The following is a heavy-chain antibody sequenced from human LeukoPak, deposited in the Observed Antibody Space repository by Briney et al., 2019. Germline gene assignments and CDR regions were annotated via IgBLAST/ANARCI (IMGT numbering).Heavy chain of an antibody. V-gene: IGHV4-59*01. CDR1: GGSISRYY. CDR2: IYYSGST. J-gene: IGHJ4*02. CDR3: AARDRTTGTWGY. D-gene: IGHD1-1*01. Sequence: PSETLSLTCTVSGGSISRYYWSWIRQPPGKGLEWIGYIYYSGSTNYNPSLKSRVTISVDTSKNQFSLKLSSVTAADTAVYYCAARDRTTGTWGYWGQGTLVTVSS.